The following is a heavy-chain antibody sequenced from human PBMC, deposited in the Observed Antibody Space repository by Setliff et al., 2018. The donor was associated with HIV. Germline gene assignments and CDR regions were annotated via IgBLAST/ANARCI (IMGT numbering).Heavy chain of an antibody. CDR2: IYTTERI. CDR1: GGSISGHY. Sequence: SETLSLTCTVSGGSISGHYWSWIRQTPGKGLEWIATIYTTERISYNPSLRSRVTISVETSQNLFSLRLRSVTAADTGVYYCARPGSSSYYYAMDVWGLGTTVTV. J-gene: IGHJ6*02. D-gene: IGHD3-10*01. CDR3: ARPGSSSYYYAMDV. V-gene: IGHV4-59*11.